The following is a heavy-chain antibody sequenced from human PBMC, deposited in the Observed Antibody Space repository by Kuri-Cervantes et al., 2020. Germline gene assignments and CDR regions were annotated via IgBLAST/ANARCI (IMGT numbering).Heavy chain of an antibody. CDR2: IYHSGST. D-gene: IGHD2-2*01. J-gene: IGHJ4*02. V-gene: IGHV4-4*02. Sequence: GSLRLSCAVSGGSISSSNWWSWVRQPPGEGLEWIGEIYHSGSTNYNPSLKSRVTISGDTSKNQLSLKLSSVTAADTAVYYCARAATTSWEVNSWGQGTLVTVSS. CDR1: GGSISSSNW. CDR3: ARAATTSWEVNS.